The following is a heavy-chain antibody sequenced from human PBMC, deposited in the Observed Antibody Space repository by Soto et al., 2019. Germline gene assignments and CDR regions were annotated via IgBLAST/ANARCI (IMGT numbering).Heavy chain of an antibody. Sequence: EVQLLESGGALVQPGGSLRLSCAASRFTFRGYYMSWVRQPPGKGLEWVSALSNSGDSTYYADSVKGRFTISRDNSKNTLYLQMNSLRVEDTALYYCAKGGWFDSCGQGTLVTVSS. CDR3: AKGGWFDS. V-gene: IGHV3-23*01. CDR1: RFTFRGYY. J-gene: IGHJ5*02. CDR2: LSNSGDST.